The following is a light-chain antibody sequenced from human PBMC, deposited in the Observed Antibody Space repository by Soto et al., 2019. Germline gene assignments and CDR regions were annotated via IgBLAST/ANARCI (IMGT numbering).Light chain of an antibody. Sequence: EIVLTQSPGTLSLSPGERATLSCRASQSVSSSYLAWYQQKPGQAPRLLIYGASGRATGIPDRFSGSGSGTDFALTISSLEPEDFAVYYCQQFGSSLFTFGPGTKVDIK. V-gene: IGKV3-20*01. CDR3: QQFGSSLFT. J-gene: IGKJ3*01. CDR2: GAS. CDR1: QSVSSSY.